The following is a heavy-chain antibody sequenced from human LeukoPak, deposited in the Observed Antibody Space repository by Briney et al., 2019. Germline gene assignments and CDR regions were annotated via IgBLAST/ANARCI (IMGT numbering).Heavy chain of an antibody. CDR3: ATAYSSRNYGMDV. V-gene: IGHV1-8*03. D-gene: IGHD6-13*01. J-gene: IGHJ6*02. CDR2: MNPNSGNT. Sequence: GASVKVSCKTSGYTFTNYDINWVRQATGQGLEWMGWMNPNSGNTGYAQKFQGRVTITRDTSISTAYMELSSLRSEDTAVYYCATAYSSRNYGMDVWGQGTTVTVSS. CDR1: GYTFTNYD.